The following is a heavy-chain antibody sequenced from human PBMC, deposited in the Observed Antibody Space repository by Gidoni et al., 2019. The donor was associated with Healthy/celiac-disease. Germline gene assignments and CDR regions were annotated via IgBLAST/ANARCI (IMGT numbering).Heavy chain of an antibody. CDR1: GGTFSSYA. Sequence: QVQLVQSGAEVKKPGSSVKVACTSSGGTFSSYAISWVRHGPGQGLEWMGGCIPIFGTATYAQKFQGRVPSTADKSTSTAYMELSSLRSEDTAVYYCARATYYDYYYYGMDVWGQGTTVTVSS. D-gene: IGHD3-3*01. V-gene: IGHV1-69*06. J-gene: IGHJ6*02. CDR2: CIPIFGTA. CDR3: ARATYYDYYYYGMDV.